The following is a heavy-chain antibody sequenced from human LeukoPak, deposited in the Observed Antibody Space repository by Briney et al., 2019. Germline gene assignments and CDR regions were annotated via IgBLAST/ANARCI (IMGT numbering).Heavy chain of an antibody. CDR1: GYTLSDLS. V-gene: IGHV1-24*01. J-gene: IGHJ4*02. Sequence: RGASVKVSCKASGYTLSDLSMHWVRQAPGKGLEWMGSFALEDGEKVYAQKFQGRVTMTEDTSTDTAYMELSSLRSEDTAVYYCATAFAGNLVDDWGQGTLVTVSS. D-gene: IGHD1-14*01. CDR2: FALEDGEK. CDR3: ATAFAGNLVDD.